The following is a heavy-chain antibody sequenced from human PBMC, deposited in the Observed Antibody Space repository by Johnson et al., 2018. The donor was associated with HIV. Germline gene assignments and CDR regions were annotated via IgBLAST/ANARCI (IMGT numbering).Heavy chain of an antibody. D-gene: IGHD6-6*01. V-gene: IGHV3-30*02. CDR2: IRYDGSNT. Sequence: QVQLVESGGGLVKPGGSLIVSCEASGLTFSDYYMSWIRQAPGKGLEWVAFIRYDGSNTYYIESVKGRFTISRDNSKNTLYLQMNSLRAEDTAVYYCARARVIAARAFDIWGQGTMVTVSS. J-gene: IGHJ3*02. CDR3: ARARVIAARAFDI. CDR1: GLTFSDYY.